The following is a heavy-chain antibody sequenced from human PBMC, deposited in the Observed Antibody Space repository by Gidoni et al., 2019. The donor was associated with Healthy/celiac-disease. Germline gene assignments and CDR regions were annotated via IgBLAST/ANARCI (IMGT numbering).Heavy chain of an antibody. CDR3: ARVVAAAEEFDY. CDR1: GGSISSYY. V-gene: IGHV4-59*01. CDR2: IYYSGST. Sequence: QVQLQESGPGLVKPSETLSLPCTVSGGSISSYYWSWIRQPPGKGLEWIGYIYYSGSTNYNPSLKSRVTISVDTSKNQFSLKLSSVTAADTAVYYCARVVAAAEEFDYWGQGTLVTVSS. J-gene: IGHJ4*02. D-gene: IGHD6-13*01.